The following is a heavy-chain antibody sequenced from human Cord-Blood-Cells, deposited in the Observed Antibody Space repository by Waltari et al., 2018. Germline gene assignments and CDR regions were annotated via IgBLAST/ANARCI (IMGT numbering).Heavy chain of an antibody. V-gene: IGHV3-53*04. J-gene: IGHJ3*02. CDR1: GFTVSSNY. Sequence: EVQLVESGGGLVQPGGSLRLSCAASGFTVSSNYMTWVRQAPGKGLEWVSVIYSGGSTYYADSVKGRFTISRHNSKNTLYLQMNSLRAEDTAVYYCARDQSDAFDIWGQGTMVTVSS. CDR3: ARDQSDAFDI. CDR2: IYSGGST.